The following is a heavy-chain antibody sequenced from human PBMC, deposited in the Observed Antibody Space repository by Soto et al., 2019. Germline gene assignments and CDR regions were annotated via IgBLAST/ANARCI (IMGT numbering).Heavy chain of an antibody. Sequence: QVQLVQSGAEVKKPGSSVKVSCKGSGVTFSSYAVNWVRQAPGPGLEWMGGIIPMFGVGNYAQNFQGRVTITADETTTTAYMELSTLRSEATAVYYCAGSFKTQYVYALAVWGQGTMVTVS. J-gene: IGHJ6*02. D-gene: IGHD2-8*01. CDR1: GVTFSSYA. CDR2: IIPMFGVG. V-gene: IGHV1-69*01. CDR3: AGSFKTQYVYALAV.